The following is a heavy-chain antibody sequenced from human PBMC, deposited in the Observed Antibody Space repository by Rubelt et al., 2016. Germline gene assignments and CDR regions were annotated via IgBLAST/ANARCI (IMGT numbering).Heavy chain of an antibody. CDR2: IIPVFGTA. D-gene: IGHD6-6*01. Sequence: QVQLVQSGAEVKKPGSSVKVSCKASGGTFSSYAISWVRQAPGQGLEWMGGIIPVFGTANYVQKFQGRITMTVDESTSTAYMELGSLRSEDTAVYYCATTIAIRPYYFDYWGQGTLVTVSS. J-gene: IGHJ4*02. CDR1: GGTFSSYA. CDR3: ATTIAIRPYYFDY. V-gene: IGHV1-69*01.